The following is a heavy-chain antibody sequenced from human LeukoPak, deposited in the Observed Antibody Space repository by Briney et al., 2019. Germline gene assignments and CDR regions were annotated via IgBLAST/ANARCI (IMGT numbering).Heavy chain of an antibody. V-gene: IGHV4-34*01. Sequence: KPSETLSLTCAVYGGSFSGYYWSWIRQPPGKGLEWIGEINHSGSTNYNPSLKSRVTISVDTSKNQFSLKLSSVTAADTAVYYCARGVAAAGPWGQGTLVTVSS. D-gene: IGHD6-13*01. CDR2: INHSGST. CDR3: ARGVAAAGP. CDR1: GGSFSGYY. J-gene: IGHJ5*02.